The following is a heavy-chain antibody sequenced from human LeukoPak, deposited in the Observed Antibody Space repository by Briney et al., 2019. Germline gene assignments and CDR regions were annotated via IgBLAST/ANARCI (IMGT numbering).Heavy chain of an antibody. CDR2: ISSSSDV. CDR3: ARGIAVAAPDY. D-gene: IGHD6-19*01. J-gene: IGHJ4*02. V-gene: IGHV3-21*01. CDR1: RFTFSRFS. Sequence: GGSLRLSCAASRFTFSRFSMNWVRQAPGKGLEWVSSISSSSDVYYADSLKGRFTISRDNAKNSLYLQMNSLRADDTAVYYCARGIAVAAPDYWGQGSLVTVSS.